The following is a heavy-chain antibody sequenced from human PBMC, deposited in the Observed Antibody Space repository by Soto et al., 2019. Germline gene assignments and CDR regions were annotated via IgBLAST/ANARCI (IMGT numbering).Heavy chain of an antibody. CDR3: ARATFCGADCWYWFDP. J-gene: IGHJ5*02. D-gene: IGHD2-21*02. CDR1: GGSINMYS. Sequence: PSETLSLTCSVSGGSINMYSWSWIRQPPGKGLELIGFMYETGSTIYNPSFKSRVTMSMDTSKNQFSLKVNSVTAADTALYYCARATFCGADCWYWFDPWGHGTPVTVSS. CDR2: MYETGST. V-gene: IGHV4-59*01.